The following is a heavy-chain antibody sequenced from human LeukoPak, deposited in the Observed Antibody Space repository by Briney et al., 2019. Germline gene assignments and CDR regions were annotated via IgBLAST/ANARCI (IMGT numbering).Heavy chain of an antibody. CDR1: GGSVSSRTYY. D-gene: IGHD3-3*01. CDR3: ARDSGGHDFWSGLNWFDP. CDR2: IYYDGST. J-gene: IGHJ5*02. Sequence: SETLSLTCTVSGGSVSSRTYYWGWIRQPPGKGLEWIGNIYYDGSTYYNPSLKSQVTISVDTSKNQFSLKLSSVTAADTAVYYCARDSGGHDFWSGLNWFDPWGQGTLVTVSS. V-gene: IGHV4-39*07.